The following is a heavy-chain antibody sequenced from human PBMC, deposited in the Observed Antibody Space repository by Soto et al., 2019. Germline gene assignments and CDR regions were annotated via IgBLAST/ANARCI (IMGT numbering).Heavy chain of an antibody. J-gene: IGHJ3*02. V-gene: IGHV3-15*01. D-gene: IGHD3-22*01. Sequence: EVQLVESGGGLVKPGGSLRLSCAASGFTFSNAWMSWVRQAPGKGLECVGRIKSKTDGGTTDYAAPVRGRFTISRXEXXDRLYVLMNGLKTEDTAIYYCTTNVIVVVSDACDIWGQGTMVNVSS. CDR1: GFTFSNAW. CDR3: TTNVIVVVSDACDI. CDR2: IKSKTDGGTT.